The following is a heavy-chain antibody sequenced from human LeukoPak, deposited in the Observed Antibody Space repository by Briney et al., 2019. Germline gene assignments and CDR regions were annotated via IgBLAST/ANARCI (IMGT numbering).Heavy chain of an antibody. CDR3: ARGLGGCSSTSCYYNWFDP. CDR1: GGSISSYY. CDR2: IYYSGST. Sequence: PSETLSLTCTVSGGSISSYYWSWIRQPPGKGLEWIGYIYYSGSTNYNPSLKSRVTISVDTSKSQFSLKLSSVTAADTAVYYCARGLGGCSSTSCYYNWFDPWGQGTLVTVSS. D-gene: IGHD2-2*01. J-gene: IGHJ5*02. V-gene: IGHV4-59*01.